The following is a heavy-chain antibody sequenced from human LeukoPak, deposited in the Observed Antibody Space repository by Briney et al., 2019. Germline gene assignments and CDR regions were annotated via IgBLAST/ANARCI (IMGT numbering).Heavy chain of an antibody. Sequence: SETLSLTCTVSGGSISSGDYYWSWIRQHPGKGLEWIGYIYYSGSTYYNPSLKGRVTISVDTSKNQFSLKLSSVTAADTAVYYCARDTYYYDSTGPQGDAFDIWGQGTMVTVSS. V-gene: IGHV4-31*03. D-gene: IGHD3-22*01. J-gene: IGHJ3*02. CDR1: GGSISSGDYY. CDR3: ARDTYYYDSTGPQGDAFDI. CDR2: IYYSGST.